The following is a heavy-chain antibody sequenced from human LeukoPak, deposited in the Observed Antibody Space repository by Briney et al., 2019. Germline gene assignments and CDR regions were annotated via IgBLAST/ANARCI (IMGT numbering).Heavy chain of an antibody. D-gene: IGHD6-19*01. CDR2: IYYSGST. J-gene: IGHJ4*02. Sequence: SETLSLTCTVSGGSISSSSYHWGWIRQPPGKGLEWIGSIYYSGSTYYNPSLKSRVTISVDTSKNQFSLKLSSVTAADTAMYYCARAAEYSSGWYLFDYWGQGILVTVSA. CDR1: GGSISSSSYH. V-gene: IGHV4-39*07. CDR3: ARAAEYSSGWYLFDY.